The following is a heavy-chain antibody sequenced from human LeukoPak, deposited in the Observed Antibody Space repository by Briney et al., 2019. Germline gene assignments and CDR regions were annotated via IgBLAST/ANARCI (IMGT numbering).Heavy chain of an antibody. CDR3: ARGGSSCFDS. CDR2: ISSSSGTI. J-gene: IGHJ4*02. V-gene: IGHV3-48*02. CDR1: GFTFSSYT. Sequence: GGSLRLSCAASGFTFSSYTMNWVRQAPGKGLEWVSYISSSSGTIYYADSVKGRFTTSRDNAKNSLYLQMNNLRDEDTAVYYCARGGSSCFDSWGQGTLVTVSS. D-gene: IGHD6-13*01.